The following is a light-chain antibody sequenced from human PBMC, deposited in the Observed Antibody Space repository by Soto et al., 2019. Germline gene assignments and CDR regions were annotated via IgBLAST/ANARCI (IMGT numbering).Light chain of an antibody. CDR1: SSDIGAYNY. CDR3: SSYTSSGTLV. V-gene: IGLV2-14*01. CDR2: EVS. J-gene: IGLJ2*01. Sequence: QSALTQPASVSGSPGQSVTISCTGTSSDIGAYNYVSWYRQHPGKAPKLMIYEVSNRPSGISNRFSGSKSGNVASLTISGLQAEDEAVYYCSSYTSSGTLVFGGGTKLTVL.